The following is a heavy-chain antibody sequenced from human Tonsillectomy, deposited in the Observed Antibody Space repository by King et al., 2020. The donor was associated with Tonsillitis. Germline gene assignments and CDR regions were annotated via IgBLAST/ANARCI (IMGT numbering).Heavy chain of an antibody. CDR3: AREGGAPFWSGYYDYYYYYGMDV. Sequence: VQLVESGAEVKKPGSSVKVSCKASGGTFSSYAISWVRQAPGQGLEWMGGIIPIFGTANYAQKFQGRVTITADESTSTAYMELSSLRSEDTAVYYCAREGGAPFWSGYYDYYYYYGMDVWGQGTTVTVSS. D-gene: IGHD3-3*01. J-gene: IGHJ6*02. CDR2: IIPIFGTA. V-gene: IGHV1-69*01. CDR1: GGTFSSYA.